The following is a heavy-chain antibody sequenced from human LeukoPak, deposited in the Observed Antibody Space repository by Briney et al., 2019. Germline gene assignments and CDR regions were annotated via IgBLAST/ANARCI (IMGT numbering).Heavy chain of an antibody. CDR3: ARATHYDFWSGYLGAFDI. CDR1: GGSFSGYY. J-gene: IGHJ3*02. V-gene: IGHV4-34*01. CDR2: INHSGST. D-gene: IGHD3-3*01. Sequence: PSETLSLTCAVYGGSFSGYYWSWIRQPPGKGLEWIGEINHSGSTSYNPSLKSRVTTSVDTSKNQFSLKLSSVTAADTAVYYCARATHYDFWSGYLGAFDIWGQGTMVTVSS.